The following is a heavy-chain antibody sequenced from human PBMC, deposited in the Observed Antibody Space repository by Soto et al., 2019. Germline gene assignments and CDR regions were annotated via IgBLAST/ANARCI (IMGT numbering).Heavy chain of an antibody. CDR2: IIPIFGTA. D-gene: IGHD3-22*01. J-gene: IGHJ6*04. CDR3: ARLNNVDYYDSKGFRTYGMDV. CDR1: GGTFSSYA. V-gene: IGHV1-69*01. Sequence: QVQLVQSGAEVKKPGSSVKVSCQASGGTFSSYAISWVRQAPGQGLEWMGGIIPIFGTANYAQKFQGRVTITADESTSTADMELSGLRSEDTAVYYCARLNNVDYYDSKGFRTYGMDVWGEGTTVTVSS.